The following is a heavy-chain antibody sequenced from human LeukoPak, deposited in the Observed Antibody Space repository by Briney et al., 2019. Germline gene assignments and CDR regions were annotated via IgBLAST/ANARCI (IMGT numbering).Heavy chain of an antibody. J-gene: IGHJ4*02. Sequence: SVKVSCKASGGTFSSYAISWVRQAPGQGLEWMGGIIPIFGTANYAQKFQGRVAITADESTSTAYMELSSLRSEDTAVYYCAREGYSSSWSFFDYWGQGTLVTVSS. D-gene: IGHD6-13*01. CDR3: AREGYSSSWSFFDY. V-gene: IGHV1-69*13. CDR1: GGTFSSYA. CDR2: IIPIFGTA.